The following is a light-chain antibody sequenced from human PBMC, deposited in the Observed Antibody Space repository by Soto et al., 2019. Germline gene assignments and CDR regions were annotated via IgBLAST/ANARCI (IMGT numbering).Light chain of an antibody. J-gene: IGLJ1*01. Sequence: QSVLTQPASVSGSPGQSITISCTGTSSDVGGYNYVSWYQQHPGKAPKLMIYDVSNRPSGVSNRFSGSKSGNTAPLTISGLQAEDEADYYCSSYTTSSTLDVFGTGTQLTVL. CDR2: DVS. V-gene: IGLV2-14*01. CDR1: SSDVGGYNY. CDR3: SSYTTSSTLDV.